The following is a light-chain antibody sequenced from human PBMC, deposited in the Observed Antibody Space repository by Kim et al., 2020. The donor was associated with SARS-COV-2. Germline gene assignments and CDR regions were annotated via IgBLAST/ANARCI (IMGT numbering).Light chain of an antibody. CDR1: QCVSNY. CDR3: QQRGS. Sequence: GALSLSPVDSATLSCRASQCVSNYLAWYQQKPGQAPRLLIYEASKRAAGIPARFSGSGSGTDFTLTISRLEPGDSAVYFCQQRGSFGQGTRLEIK. V-gene: IGKV3-11*01. CDR2: EAS. J-gene: IGKJ5*01.